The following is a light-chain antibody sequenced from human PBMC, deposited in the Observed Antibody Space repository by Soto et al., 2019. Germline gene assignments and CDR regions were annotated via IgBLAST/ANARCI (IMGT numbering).Light chain of an antibody. Sequence: EIVLTQSPGTLSLSPGERATLSCRASQSVGSSYLAWYHQKPGQAPSLLIYAASSRVTGIPDRFSGSGSGTDFTLTISRLEAEDFAVYYCQQYGSSPYTFGQGTKLEIK. CDR2: AAS. V-gene: IGKV3-20*01. CDR3: QQYGSSPYT. CDR1: QSVGSSY. J-gene: IGKJ2*01.